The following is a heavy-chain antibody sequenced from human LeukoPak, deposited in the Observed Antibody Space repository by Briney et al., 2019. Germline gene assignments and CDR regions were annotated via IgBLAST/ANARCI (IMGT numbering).Heavy chain of an antibody. D-gene: IGHD3-22*01. CDR3: TRGQSYYYERRGYYTWFDP. V-gene: IGHV4-59*01. J-gene: IGHJ5*02. CDR2: IYYSGST. CDR1: GGSISSYY. Sequence: SETLSLTCTVFGGSISSYYWSWIRQPPGKGLEWIGYIYYSGSTTYNPSLKSRVIIPVDTSNHQFRLKLSSVTAADTTVYYCTRGQSYYYERRGYYTWFDPWGQGKLVTVSS.